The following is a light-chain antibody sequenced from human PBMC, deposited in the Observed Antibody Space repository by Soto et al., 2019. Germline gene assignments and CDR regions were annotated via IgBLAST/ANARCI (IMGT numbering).Light chain of an antibody. CDR1: QSVSSNY. CDR3: QQYGSSPLT. V-gene: IGKV3-20*01. Sequence: EIVLTHSPGTLSLSPWEIATLSCRASQSVSSNYVAWYQQKPGQTPKVLIYRASSRATGIPDRFSGSGSGTDFTLTISRLEPEDFAMYYCQQYGSSPLTFGGGTKVDIK. J-gene: IGKJ4*01. CDR2: RAS.